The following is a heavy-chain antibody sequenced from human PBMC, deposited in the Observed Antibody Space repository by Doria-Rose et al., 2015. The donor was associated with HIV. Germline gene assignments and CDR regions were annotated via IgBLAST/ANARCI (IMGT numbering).Heavy chain of an antibody. CDR3: ARIQSSRWYHKYYFDF. D-gene: IGHD6-13*01. Sequence: TLKESGPVLVRPTEALTLTRTVSGVSLSSPGMGVSWIRQPPGNALEWLANIFSDDERSYNTSLKSRLTISSVTSKSQVVLTMTDMDPVDTATYYCARIQSSRWYHKYYFDFWGQGTLVIVS. V-gene: IGHV2-26*01. J-gene: IGHJ4*02. CDR1: GVSLSSPGMG. CDR2: IFSDDER.